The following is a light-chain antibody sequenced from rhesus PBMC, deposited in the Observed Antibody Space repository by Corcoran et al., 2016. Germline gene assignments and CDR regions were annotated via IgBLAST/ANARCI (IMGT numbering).Light chain of an antibody. CDR2: TAS. CDR3: QQYNSSPWT. CDR1: QGISSW. Sequence: DIQMTQSPSSLSASAGDRATITSRASQGISSWLARYQQKPGKAHKLLIYTASSLKSGVPSRISGSGSGTDFTLTNSSLPPEDFATYYCQQYNSSPWTFDQGTKVEIK. J-gene: IGKJ1*01. V-gene: IGKV1-21*01.